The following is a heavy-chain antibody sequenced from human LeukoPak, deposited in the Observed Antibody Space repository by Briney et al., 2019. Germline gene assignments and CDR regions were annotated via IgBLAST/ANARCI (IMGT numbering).Heavy chain of an antibody. Sequence: GGSLRLSCAASGFIFNNYGLIWVRQAPGKGLEWVSAISNDGGGTNYADFVKGRFTISRDNSKKTLFLQMNSLRAKDTALYYCAKGSSAYFADLWGQGTLVTVSS. CDR1: GFIFNNYG. J-gene: IGHJ5*02. CDR3: AKGSSAYFADL. D-gene: IGHD2/OR15-2a*01. CDR2: ISNDGGGT. V-gene: IGHV3-23*01.